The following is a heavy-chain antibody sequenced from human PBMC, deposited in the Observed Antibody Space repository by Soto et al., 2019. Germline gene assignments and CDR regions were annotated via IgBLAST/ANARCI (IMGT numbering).Heavy chain of an antibody. J-gene: IGHJ4*02. Sequence: PGGSLRLSCTTSGFTFGDYALSWVRQAPGKGLEWVGFIRRNAYGGTTDYAASVKGRFTISRDDSKSIAYLQMNSLRTADTALYYCTRASRLDFDFWGQGTLVTVSS. CDR3: TRASRLDFDF. D-gene: IGHD2-21*01. V-gene: IGHV3-49*04. CDR2: IRRNAYGGTT. CDR1: GFTFGDYA.